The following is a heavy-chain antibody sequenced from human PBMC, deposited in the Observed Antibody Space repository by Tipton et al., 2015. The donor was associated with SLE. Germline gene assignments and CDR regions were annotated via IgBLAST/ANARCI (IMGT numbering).Heavy chain of an antibody. CDR2: TYYSGNT. D-gene: IGHD2-21*01. CDR1: GGSISSGGYY. V-gene: IGHV4-31*03. J-gene: IGHJ5*02. CDR3: ARAGGGDSNWFDP. Sequence: TLSLTCTVSGGSISSGGYYWTWIRQLPGKGLEWIGYTYYSGNTYYNPSLGSRLTISVDTSKDQFSLRLTSVTAADTAVYYCARAGGGDSNWFDPWGQGTLVTVSS.